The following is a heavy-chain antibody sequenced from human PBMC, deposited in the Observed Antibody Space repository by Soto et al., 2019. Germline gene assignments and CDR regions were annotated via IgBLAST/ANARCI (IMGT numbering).Heavy chain of an antibody. V-gene: IGHV5-10-1*01. CDR2: IDPSDSDS. J-gene: IGHJ4*02. D-gene: IGHD3-10*01. Sequence: GESLKISCRGSGYSFTSYWISWVRQMPGKGLEWMGRIDPSDSDSNYSPSIQGHVTISADKSITTAYLQWNSLKASDTAMYYCARSFGTSDYFDSWGQGTLVTVSS. CDR3: ARSFGTSDYFDS. CDR1: GYSFTSYW.